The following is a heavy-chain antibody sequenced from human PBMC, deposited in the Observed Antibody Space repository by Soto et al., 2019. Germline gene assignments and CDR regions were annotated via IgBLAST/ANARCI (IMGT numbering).Heavy chain of an antibody. Sequence: ESGGGLVKPGGFLRLSGAASGFTFNTYDMNWVRQAPGKGLEWVSSITASSAYIYYADSVRGRITISRDNAKNSLFLQMHSVRAEDTAVYYCVRSGTARLLRHSWFDTWGQGTLVTVSS. CDR2: ITASSAYI. V-gene: IGHV3-21*01. D-gene: IGHD2-21*01. CDR3: VRSGTARLLRHSWFDT. J-gene: IGHJ5*02. CDR1: GFTFNTYD.